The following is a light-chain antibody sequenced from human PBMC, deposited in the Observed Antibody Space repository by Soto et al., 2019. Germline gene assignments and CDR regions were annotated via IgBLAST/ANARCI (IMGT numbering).Light chain of an antibody. J-gene: IGKJ4*02. CDR1: QNIDRW. CDR2: HAS. V-gene: IGKV1-5*01. Sequence: DIQMTQSPATLPASVGDTVTITCRASQNIDRWLAWYQQKSGKAPKLLIYHASSLETGVPSRFSRSGSGTEFTLTISSVQPDDFASYCCQHYDWYVMFGEGTKVDIK. CDR3: QHYDWYVM.